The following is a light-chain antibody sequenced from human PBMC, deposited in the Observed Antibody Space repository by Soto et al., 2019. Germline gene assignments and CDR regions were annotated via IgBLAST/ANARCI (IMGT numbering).Light chain of an antibody. CDR1: QSGTNNY. Sequence: EIVLTQSPGALSLSPGERATLSCRASQSGTNNYLAWYQQRPGQAPRLLIYGASSRATGIPDRFSGSGSGTDFTLSISRLEPEDFAMYYCQQYGSSPLTFGQGPKVDIK. CDR2: GAS. V-gene: IGKV3-20*01. J-gene: IGKJ1*01. CDR3: QQYGSSPLT.